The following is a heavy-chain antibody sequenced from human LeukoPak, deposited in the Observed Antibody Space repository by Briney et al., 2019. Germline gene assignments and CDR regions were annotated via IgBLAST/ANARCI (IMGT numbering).Heavy chain of an antibody. CDR1: GFSFSTFG. V-gene: IGHV3-33*08. CDR3: GRDSLGGDY. D-gene: IGHD3-16*01. Sequence: GGSLRLSCAASGFSFSTFGMHWARRAPGKGLEWVAVIWNDGSKKFYAESVKGRFTISRDNSQNTLYLQMNRLRAVDTAVYYCGRDSLGGDYWGQGTLVTVSS. J-gene: IGHJ4*02. CDR2: IWNDGSKK.